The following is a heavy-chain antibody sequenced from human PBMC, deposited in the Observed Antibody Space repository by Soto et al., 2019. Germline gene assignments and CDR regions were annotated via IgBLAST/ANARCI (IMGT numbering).Heavy chain of an antibody. J-gene: IGHJ4*02. CDR3: ARGYCSGGSCSSLDY. D-gene: IGHD2-15*01. CDR1: GGSFSGYY. V-gene: IGHV4-34*01. CDR2: INHSGST. Sequence: QVQLQQWGAGLLKPSETLSLTCAVYGGSFSGYYWSWIRQPAGKGLEWIGEINHSGSTNYNPSLKSRVTISVDTSKNLFSLKLSSVTAADTAVYYCARGYCSGGSCSSLDYWGQGTLVTVSS.